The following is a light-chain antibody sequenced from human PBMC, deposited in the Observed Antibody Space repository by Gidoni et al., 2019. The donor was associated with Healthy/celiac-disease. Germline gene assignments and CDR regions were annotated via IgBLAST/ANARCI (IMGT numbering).Light chain of an antibody. CDR1: QSLLHSTGYNY. CDR2: LGS. CDR3: MQALQTPWT. J-gene: IGKJ1*01. V-gene: IGKV2-28*01. Sequence: DIVLTQSPLSLPVTPGEPASISCRSSQSLLHSTGYNYLDWYLQKPGQSPQLLIDLGSNRASGVPDRFSGSGSGTDFTLKISRVEDEDVGVYYCMQALQTPWTFGQGTKVEIK.